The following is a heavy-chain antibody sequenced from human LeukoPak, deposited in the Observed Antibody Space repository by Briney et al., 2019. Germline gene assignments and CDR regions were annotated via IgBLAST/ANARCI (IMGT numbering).Heavy chain of an antibody. CDR2: ISGSVSST. Sequence: GGSLRLSCAASGFTFSNYAMSWVRQAPGKGLEWVSSISGSVSSTYYADSVKGRFTISRDNSKNTLYLQMNSLRAEDTAVYYCAKTLPSSWYSFDYWGQGTLVAVSS. V-gene: IGHV3-23*01. D-gene: IGHD6-13*01. CDR3: AKTLPSSWYSFDY. CDR1: GFTFSNYA. J-gene: IGHJ4*02.